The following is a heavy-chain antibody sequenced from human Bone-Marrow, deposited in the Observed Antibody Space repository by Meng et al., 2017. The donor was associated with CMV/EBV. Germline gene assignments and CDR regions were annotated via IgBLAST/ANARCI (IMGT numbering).Heavy chain of an antibody. CDR1: GFTFDDYA. Sequence: SLKISCAASGFTFDDYAMHWVRQAPGKGLEWVSGISWNSGSIGYVDSVKGRFTISRDNAKNSLYLQMTSLRAEDTALYYCAKVSYGPDACDIWGQGTMVTVSS. J-gene: IGHJ3*02. CDR3: AKVSYGPDACDI. CDR2: ISWNSGSI. D-gene: IGHD5-18*01. V-gene: IGHV3-9*01.